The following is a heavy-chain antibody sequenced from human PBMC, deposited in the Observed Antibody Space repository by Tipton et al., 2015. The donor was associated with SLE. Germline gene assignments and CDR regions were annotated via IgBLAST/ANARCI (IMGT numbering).Heavy chain of an antibody. CDR2: IYTSGST. CDR1: GGTISSDPYY. D-gene: IGHD3-22*01. CDR3: ARGANYDSSGYYSY. J-gene: IGHJ4*02. V-gene: IGHV4-61*02. Sequence: TLSLTCTVSGGTISSDPYYWSWIRQPAGKGLEWIGRIYTSGSTNYNPSLKSRVTISVDTSKNQFSLKLSSVTAADTAVYYCARGANYDSSGYYSYWGQGTLVTVSS.